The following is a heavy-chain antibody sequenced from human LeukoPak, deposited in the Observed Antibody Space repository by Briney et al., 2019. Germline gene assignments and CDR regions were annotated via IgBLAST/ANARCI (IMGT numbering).Heavy chain of an antibody. CDR3: ARDETVLLWFGFFDP. J-gene: IGHJ5*02. D-gene: IGHD3-10*01. CDR1: GFAFSSYW. Sequence: PGGSLRLSCAASGFAFSSYWMSWVRQAPGKGLEWVANIKQDGSQKYYVDSVKGRFTISRDDAKNSLYLQMSSLRAEDTAVYYCARDETVLLWFGFFDPRGQGTLVTVSS. CDR2: IKQDGSQK. V-gene: IGHV3-7*01.